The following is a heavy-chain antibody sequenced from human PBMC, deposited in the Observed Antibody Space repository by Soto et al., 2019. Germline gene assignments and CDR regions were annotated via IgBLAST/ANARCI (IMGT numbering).Heavy chain of an antibody. D-gene: IGHD6-19*01. Sequence: SETLSLTCTVSGGSISSYYWSWIRQPAGKGLEWIGRIYTSGSTNYNPSLKSRVTMSVDASKNQFSLKLSSVTAADTAVYYCARDQAVGNYFDYWGQGTLVTVSS. CDR2: IYTSGST. J-gene: IGHJ4*02. CDR3: ARDQAVGNYFDY. V-gene: IGHV4-4*07. CDR1: GGSISSYY.